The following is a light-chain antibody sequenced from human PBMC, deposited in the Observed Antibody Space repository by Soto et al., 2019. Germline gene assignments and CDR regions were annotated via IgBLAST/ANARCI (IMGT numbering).Light chain of an antibody. Sequence: EIVLTQSPATLSLSPGERATLSCRASQSVSSYLAWYQQKPGQAPRLLIYDASNRATGIPARFSGSGSGTDFTLTISSPEPEDFAVYYCQQRSNWPLTFG. CDR2: DAS. CDR3: QQRSNWPLT. CDR1: QSVSSY. V-gene: IGKV3-11*01. J-gene: IGKJ4*01.